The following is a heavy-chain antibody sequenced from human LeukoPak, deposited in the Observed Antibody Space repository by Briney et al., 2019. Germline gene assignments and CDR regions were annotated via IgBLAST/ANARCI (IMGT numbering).Heavy chain of an antibody. CDR2: INPNSGGT. CDR3: ARDRSSSMVVTALWGFDY. D-gene: IGHD2-21*02. Sequence: ASVKVSCKASGYTFTGYYLHWVRQAPGQGLEWMGWINPNSGGTNYARKFQGRVTMTRDTSISTAYMELSRLRSDDTAVYYCARDRSSSMVVTALWGFDYWGQGTLVTVSS. J-gene: IGHJ4*02. V-gene: IGHV1-2*02. CDR1: GYTFTGYY.